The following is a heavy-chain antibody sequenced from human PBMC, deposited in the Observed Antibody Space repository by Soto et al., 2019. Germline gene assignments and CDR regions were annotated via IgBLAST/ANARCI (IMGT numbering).Heavy chain of an antibody. V-gene: IGHV1-69*01. J-gene: IGHJ1*01. CDR3: ARIRPSGFQH. CDR2: IIPIFGTA. Sequence: QVQLVQSGAEVKKPGSSVKVSCKASGGTFSSYAISWVRQAPGQGLEWLGGIIPIFGTANYAQKFKGRVTSTADESTSTAYMELSSLRSEDPAVYYCARIRPSGFQHWGQGTLVTVSS. CDR1: GGTFSSYA. D-gene: IGHD2-8*02.